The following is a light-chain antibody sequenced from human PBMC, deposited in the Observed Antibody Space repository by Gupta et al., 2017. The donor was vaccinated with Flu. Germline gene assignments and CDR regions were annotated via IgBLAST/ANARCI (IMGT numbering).Light chain of an antibody. J-gene: IGKJ2*01. CDR2: GAS. Sequence: IVMPQSPATLSVSPGETVTLSCRASQSVSVNVAWYQQKPGQAPRLLVYGASARATGVPARFSGSGSGTGFTLTIDSLQSEDFAVYDCQQDDSWPHSFGQGSKVEIK. CDR3: QQDDSWPHS. V-gene: IGKV3-15*01. CDR1: QSVSVN.